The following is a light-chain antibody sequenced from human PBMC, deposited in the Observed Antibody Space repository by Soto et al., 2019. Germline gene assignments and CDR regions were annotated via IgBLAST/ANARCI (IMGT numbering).Light chain of an antibody. V-gene: IGKV1-39*01. CDR3: QQSFSAPFT. Sequence: DIQMTQSPSSLSASVGDRVTITCRASQGIRNHLNWYQLTPGKAPKVLIYTASTLQGGVPSRFSGSGSGTDFTLTINSLQPEDFATYYCQQSFSAPFTFGPGTKVDI. CDR2: TAS. J-gene: IGKJ3*01. CDR1: QGIRNH.